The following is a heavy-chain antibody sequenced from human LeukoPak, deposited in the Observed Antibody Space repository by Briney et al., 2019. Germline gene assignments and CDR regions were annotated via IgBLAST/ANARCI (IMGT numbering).Heavy chain of an antibody. J-gene: IGHJ3*02. CDR3: ARDRSTSNAFDI. CDR2: IYYSGST. CDR1: GGSISSGDYY. V-gene: IGHV4-30-4*08. Sequence: SQTLSLTCTVSGGSISSGDYYWCWIRQPPGKGLEWIGYIYYSGSTYYNPSLKSRVTISVDTSKNKFSLKLSSVTAADTAVHYCARDRSTSNAFDIWGQGTMVTVSS. D-gene: IGHD2-2*01.